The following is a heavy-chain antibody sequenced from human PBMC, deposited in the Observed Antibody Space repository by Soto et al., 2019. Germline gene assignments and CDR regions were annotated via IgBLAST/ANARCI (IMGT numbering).Heavy chain of an antibody. CDR2: IYYSGST. CDR1: GGSISSSSYY. D-gene: IGHD3-16*01. Sequence: QLQLQESGPGLVKPSETLSLTCTVSGGSISSSSYYWGWIRQPPGKGLEWIGSIYYSGSTYYNPSLKSRVTISVDTSKNQFSLKLSSGTAADPAVYYWASYGGRGAFDIWGQGTMVTVSS. CDR3: ASYGGRGAFDI. V-gene: IGHV4-39*01. J-gene: IGHJ3*02.